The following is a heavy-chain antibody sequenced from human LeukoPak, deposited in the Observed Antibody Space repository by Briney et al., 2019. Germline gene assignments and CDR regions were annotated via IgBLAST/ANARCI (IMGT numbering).Heavy chain of an antibody. J-gene: IGHJ6*03. CDR2: ISAYNGNT. Sequence: GASVKVSCKGSGYTFTSCGISWVRQAPGQGLEWMGWISAYNGNTNYAQKLQGRVTMTTDTTTSTAYMELRSLRSDDTAVYYCARDRSYYYGSGSYPFPMDVWGKGTTVTISS. CDR3: ARDRSYYYGSGSYPFPMDV. D-gene: IGHD3-10*01. CDR1: GYTFTSCG. V-gene: IGHV1-18*01.